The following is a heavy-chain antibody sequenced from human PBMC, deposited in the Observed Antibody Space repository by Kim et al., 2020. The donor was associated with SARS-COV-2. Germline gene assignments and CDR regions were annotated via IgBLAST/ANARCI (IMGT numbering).Heavy chain of an antibody. CDR2: ISNNGNT. CDR3: ATILGVIVSDSFDI. Sequence: SETLSLTCTVSGASISSYFWSWIRQPPGKRLEWIGYISNNGNTNYNPSLKSRVTISRDTSKNQFSLDLRSVTAAATAVYYCATILGVIVSDSFDIWDQGT. V-gene: IGHV4-59*08. J-gene: IGHJ3*02. D-gene: IGHD2-21*01. CDR1: GASISSYF.